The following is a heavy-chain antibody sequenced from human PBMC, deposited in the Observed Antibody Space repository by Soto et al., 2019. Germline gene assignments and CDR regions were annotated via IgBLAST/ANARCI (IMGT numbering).Heavy chain of an antibody. CDR3: VRVEYSSGWHFDY. CDR2: ISSSSSYI. Sequence: GGSLRLSCAASGFTFSSYSMNWVRQAPGKGLEWVSSISSSSSYIYYADSVKGRFTISRDNAKNSLYLQMNSLRAEDTAVYYCVRVEYSSGWHFDYWGQGTLVTVSS. CDR1: GFTFSSYS. J-gene: IGHJ4*02. V-gene: IGHV3-21*01. D-gene: IGHD6-19*01.